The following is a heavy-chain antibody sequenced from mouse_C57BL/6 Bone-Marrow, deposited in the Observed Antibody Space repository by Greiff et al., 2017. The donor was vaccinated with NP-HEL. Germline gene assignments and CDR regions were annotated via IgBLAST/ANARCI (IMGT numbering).Heavy chain of an antibody. CDR3: ANTGITTVVHSYWYFDV. D-gene: IGHD1-1*01. J-gene: IGHJ1*03. Sequence: QVQLKESGPGLVQPSQSLSITCTVSGFSLTSYGVHWVRQSPGKGLEWLGVIWSGGSTDYNAAFMSRLSITKDNSKCQVFFKMNSLQAGDTAIYYCANTGITTVVHSYWYFDVWGTGTTVTVSS. CDR2: IWSGGST. V-gene: IGHV2-5*01. CDR1: GFSLTSYG.